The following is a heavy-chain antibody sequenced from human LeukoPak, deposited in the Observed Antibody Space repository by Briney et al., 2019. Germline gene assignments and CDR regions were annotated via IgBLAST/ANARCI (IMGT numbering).Heavy chain of an antibody. CDR3: ARAPFGTESL. CDR1: GFILSSYW. CDR2: IKSDGSST. D-gene: IGHD3-10*01. V-gene: IGHV3-74*03. Sequence: GGSLRLSRAASGFILSSYWMHWVRQAPGKGLVWVSRIKSDGSSTTYADSVRGRFTISRDNAKKTLYLQMNSLRAEDTAVYYCARAPFGTESLWGQGTLVTVSS. J-gene: IGHJ4*02.